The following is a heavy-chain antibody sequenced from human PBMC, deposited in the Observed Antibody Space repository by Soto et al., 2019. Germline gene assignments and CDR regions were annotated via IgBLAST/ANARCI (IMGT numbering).Heavy chain of an antibody. V-gene: IGHV2-70*01. CDR2: IDWDDDK. J-gene: IGHJ6*02. CDR1: GFSLSTSGMC. CDR3: ARTNSNYDYYYGMDV. D-gene: IGHD4-4*01. Sequence: SGPTLVNPTHTLTLTCTFSGFSLSTSGMCVSWIRQPPGKALEWLALIDWDDDKYYSTSLKTRLTISKDTSKNQVVLTMTNIDPVDTATYYCARTNSNYDYYYGMDVWGQGTTVTVSS.